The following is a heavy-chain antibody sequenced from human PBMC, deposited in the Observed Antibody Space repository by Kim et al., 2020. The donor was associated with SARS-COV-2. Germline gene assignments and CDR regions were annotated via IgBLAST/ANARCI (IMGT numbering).Heavy chain of an antibody. CDR1: GGSISSYY. Sequence: SETLSLTCTVSGGSISSYYWSWIRQPPGKGLEWIGYIYYSGSTNYNPSLKSRVTISVDTSKNQFSLKLSSVTAADTAVYYCARGTPSYCGGDCSWIDYYYYYCMDVWGQGTTVTVSS. D-gene: IGHD2-21*02. V-gene: IGHV4-59*13. J-gene: IGHJ6*02. CDR2: IYYSGST. CDR3: ARGTPSYCGGDCSWIDYYYYYCMDV.